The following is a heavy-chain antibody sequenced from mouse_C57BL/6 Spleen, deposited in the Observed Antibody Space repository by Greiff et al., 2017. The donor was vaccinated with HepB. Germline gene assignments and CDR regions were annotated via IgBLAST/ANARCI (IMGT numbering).Heavy chain of an antibody. CDR2: IYPGDGDT. Sequence: QVQLQQSGPELVQPGASVKISCKASGYAFSSSWMNWVKQRPGKGLEWIGRIYPGDGDTNYNGKFKGKATLTADKSSSTAYLQLSSLTSEDSAVYFCSRWLLLYYAMDYWGQGASVTVSS. CDR3: SRWLLLYYAMDY. CDR1: GYAFSSSW. V-gene: IGHV1-82*01. D-gene: IGHD2-3*01. J-gene: IGHJ4*01.